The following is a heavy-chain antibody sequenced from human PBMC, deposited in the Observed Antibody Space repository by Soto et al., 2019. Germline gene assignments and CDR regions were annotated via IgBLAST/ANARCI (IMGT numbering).Heavy chain of an antibody. J-gene: IGHJ6*02. Sequence: SETLSLTCTVSGGSISSSSYYWGWIRQPPGKGLECIANFYYDGNTYYNPSLKSRVTISVDTSKNQFSLKLTSVTAADTAVYYCAREREGGNYDYVWGSYRSNAMDVWGQGTTVTVSS. CDR2: FYYDGNT. D-gene: IGHD3-16*02. V-gene: IGHV4-39*02. CDR1: GGSISSSSYY. CDR3: AREREGGNYDYVWGSYRSNAMDV.